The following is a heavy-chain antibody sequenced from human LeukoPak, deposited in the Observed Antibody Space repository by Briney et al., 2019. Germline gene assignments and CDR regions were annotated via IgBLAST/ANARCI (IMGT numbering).Heavy chain of an antibody. V-gene: IGHV3-74*01. CDR2: INSDGSST. CDR3: ARVKASGYNRWIFDY. Sequence: PGGSLRLSCAASGFTFSSYWMHWVRQAPGKGLVWVSRINSDGSSTSYADSVKGRFTISRDNAKNTLYLQMNSLRAEDTAVYYCARVKASGYNRWIFDYWGQGTLVTVSS. J-gene: IGHJ4*02. D-gene: IGHD5-18*01. CDR1: GFTFSSYW.